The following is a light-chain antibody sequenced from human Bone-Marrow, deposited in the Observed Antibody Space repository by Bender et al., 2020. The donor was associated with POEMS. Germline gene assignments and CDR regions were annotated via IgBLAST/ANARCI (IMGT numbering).Light chain of an antibody. CDR2: EGS. J-gene: IGLJ2*01. V-gene: IGLV2-14*02. Sequence: QSALTQPASVSGSPGQSITISCTGTSSDVGSYNLVSWYQQHPGKAPKLIIYEGSKRPSGVSDRFSGSKSGNTASLTISGLQTEDEADYYCTSYTNTNFVIFGGGTKLTVL. CDR3: TSYTNTNFVI. CDR1: SSDVGSYNL.